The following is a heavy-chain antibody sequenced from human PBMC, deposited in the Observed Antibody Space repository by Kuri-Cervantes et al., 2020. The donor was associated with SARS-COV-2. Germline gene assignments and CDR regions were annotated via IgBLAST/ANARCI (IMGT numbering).Heavy chain of an antibody. CDR1: GGAINTYNW. CDR2: IFHDGST. CDR3: ARESTYTFDI. D-gene: IGHD2-2*02. Sequence: GSLRLSCVVSGGAINTYNWWTWVRQPTGKGLQWIGEIFHDGSTKFNPSLSLRGRVTMSLDKYKNHFSLNLTSVTAADTAVYYCARESTYTFDIWGQGTLVTVSS. V-gene: IGHV4-4*02. J-gene: IGHJ3*02.